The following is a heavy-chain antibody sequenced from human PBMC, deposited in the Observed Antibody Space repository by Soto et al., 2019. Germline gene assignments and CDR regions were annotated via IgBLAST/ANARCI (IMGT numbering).Heavy chain of an antibody. CDR2: ISSSSYT. Sequence: PGGSLRLSCAASGFTFSDYYITWIRQAPGKGLEWVSYISSSSYTNYADSVKGRFTISRDNAKNSLYLQMNSLRAEDTAVYYCARGPGLFNCGGDCRTLDYWGQGTLVTVSS. D-gene: IGHD2-21*02. CDR3: ARGPGLFNCGGDCRTLDY. V-gene: IGHV3-11*06. CDR1: GFTFSDYY. J-gene: IGHJ4*02.